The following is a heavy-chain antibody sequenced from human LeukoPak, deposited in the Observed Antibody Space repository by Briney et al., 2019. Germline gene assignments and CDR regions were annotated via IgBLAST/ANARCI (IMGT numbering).Heavy chain of an antibody. Sequence: SQTLSLTCDIPGDSVSSSSAAWNWIRQSPSRGLEWLGRTYYRSKWYTDYAVSVKSRISINPDTSQNQFSLQLNSVTPEDTAVYYCARAASPYYYGSGSYYSRFDYWGQGTLVTVSS. CDR3: ARAASPYYYGSGSYYSRFDY. V-gene: IGHV6-1*01. D-gene: IGHD3-10*01. J-gene: IGHJ4*02. CDR1: GDSVSSSSAA. CDR2: TYYRSKWYT.